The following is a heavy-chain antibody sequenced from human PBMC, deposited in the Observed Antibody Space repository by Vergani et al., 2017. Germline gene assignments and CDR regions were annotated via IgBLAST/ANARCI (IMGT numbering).Heavy chain of an antibody. Sequence: VQLVESGGGLVKPGGSLRLSCVGSGFIFREHGMHWVRQAPGKGLEWVSGLSWNSGSKAYADSVKGRFTISRDNAKNSLYLEMNNLRVEDTALYFCAKDMKIFSEYSSAFDNWGQGTRVTVSS. CDR2: LSWNSGSK. V-gene: IGHV3-9*01. D-gene: IGHD3-22*01. CDR3: AKDMKIFSEYSSAFDN. CDR1: GFIFREHG. J-gene: IGHJ4*02.